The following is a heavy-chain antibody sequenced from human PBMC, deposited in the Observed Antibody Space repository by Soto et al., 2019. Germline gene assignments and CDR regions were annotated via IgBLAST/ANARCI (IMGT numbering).Heavy chain of an antibody. V-gene: IGHV3-33*01. CDR1: GFTFSSYG. Sequence: QVQLVESGGGVVQPGRSLRLSCAASGFTFSSYGMHWVRQAPGKGLEWVAVIWYDGSNKYYADSVKGRFTISRDNSENTLYLQMNSLRAEDTAVYYCARDGGDWNDLNYWGQGTLVTVSS. J-gene: IGHJ4*02. CDR3: ARDGGDWNDLNY. D-gene: IGHD1-1*01. CDR2: IWYDGSNK.